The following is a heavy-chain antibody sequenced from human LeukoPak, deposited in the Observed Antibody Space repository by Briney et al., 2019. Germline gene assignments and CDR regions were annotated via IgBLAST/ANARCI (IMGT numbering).Heavy chain of an antibody. Sequence: GGSLRLSCAASGFTFSSYAMHWVRQAPGKGLEWVAVISYDGSNKFYTDSVKGRFTISRDNSKNTLYLQMNSLRAEDTAVFYCARGRKRHFWSGSQNSWFDPWGQGALVTVSS. CDR1: GFTFSSYA. J-gene: IGHJ5*02. D-gene: IGHD3-3*02. CDR3: ARGRKRHFWSGSQNSWFDP. V-gene: IGHV3-30*04. CDR2: ISYDGSNK.